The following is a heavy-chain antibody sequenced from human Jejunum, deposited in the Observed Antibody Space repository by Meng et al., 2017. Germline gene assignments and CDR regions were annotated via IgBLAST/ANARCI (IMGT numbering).Heavy chain of an antibody. Sequence: EVQLVESGGGLVKPGGSLRLSCAASGFTFSDYTMTWVRQAPGKGLEWVSYISTSSNYIYYADSLKGRSAVSRDNAENSLYLQIDALRAEDSAVYYCVPNSGWFDVWGQGALVTVSS. CDR3: VPNSGWFDV. CDR1: GFTFSDYT. D-gene: IGHD6-19*01. V-gene: IGHV3-21*02. CDR2: ISTSSNYI. J-gene: IGHJ5*02.